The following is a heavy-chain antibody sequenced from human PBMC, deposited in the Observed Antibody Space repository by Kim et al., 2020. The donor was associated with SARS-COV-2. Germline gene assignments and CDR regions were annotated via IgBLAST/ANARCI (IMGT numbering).Heavy chain of an antibody. Sequence: GSLRLSCAASGFTFSSYSMNWVRQAPGKGLEWVSSISSSSSYIYYADSVKGRFTISRDNAKNSLYLQMNSLRAEDTAVYYCARDSIGDYYGSGILRNYWGQGTLVTVSS. CDR1: GFTFSSYS. CDR3: ARDSIGDYYGSGILRNY. V-gene: IGHV3-21*01. J-gene: IGHJ4*02. D-gene: IGHD3-10*01. CDR2: ISSSSSYI.